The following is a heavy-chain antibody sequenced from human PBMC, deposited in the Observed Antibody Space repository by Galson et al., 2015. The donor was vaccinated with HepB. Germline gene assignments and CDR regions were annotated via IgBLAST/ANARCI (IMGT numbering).Heavy chain of an antibody. CDR3: ARETYYYDYSGAIRHFDY. CDR2: ISGYNGDT. D-gene: IGHD3-22*01. CDR1: GYTFTSYY. Sequence: SVKVSCKASGYTFTSYYITWVRQAPGQGLEWMGWISGYNGDTNYAQKFQGRGTMTTDTSTTTAYMELRSLRSDDTAVYYCARETYYYDYSGAIRHFDYWGQGTLVTVSS. J-gene: IGHJ4*02. V-gene: IGHV1-18*04.